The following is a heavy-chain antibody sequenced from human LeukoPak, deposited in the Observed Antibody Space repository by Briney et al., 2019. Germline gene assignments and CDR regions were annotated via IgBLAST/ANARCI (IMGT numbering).Heavy chain of an antibody. D-gene: IGHD3-3*01. Sequence: ASVKVSCKASGYTFTSYEINWVRQATGQGLEWMGWMNPNSGNTGYAQKFQGRVTMTRNTSISTAYMELSSLRSEDTAVYYCARVPYDFWSGYYTHGPYGMDVWGQGTTATVSS. V-gene: IGHV1-8*01. J-gene: IGHJ6*02. CDR3: ARVPYDFWSGYYTHGPYGMDV. CDR2: MNPNSGNT. CDR1: GYTFTSYE.